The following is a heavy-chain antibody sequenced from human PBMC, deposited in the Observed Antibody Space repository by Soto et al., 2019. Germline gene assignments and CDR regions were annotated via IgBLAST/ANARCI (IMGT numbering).Heavy chain of an antibody. D-gene: IGHD6-19*01. J-gene: IGHJ4*02. Sequence: SETLSLTCTVSNDSIRSGTYYWAWIRQPPGRGLEWMGSLSYLGTTGYNPSLKSRVTISKDASKNQFSLKLTSVTAADTAVYYCATGRSDSGWYEERFWGRGTLVTVSS. CDR2: LSYLGTT. CDR1: NDSIRSGTYY. CDR3: ATGRSDSGWYEERF. V-gene: IGHV4-39*01.